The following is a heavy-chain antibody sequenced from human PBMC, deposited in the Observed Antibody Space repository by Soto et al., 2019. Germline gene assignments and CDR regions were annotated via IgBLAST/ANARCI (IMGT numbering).Heavy chain of an antibody. V-gene: IGHV1-18*01. J-gene: IGHJ5*02. CDR2: ISGYNGNT. D-gene: IGHD3-22*01. CDR3: ARDTTYYYDSSGSNWFDP. Sequence: ASVKVSCEAAGYTFTSYGISSGRQAPGQGLEWMGWISGYNGNTNYAQKLQGRVTMTTDTSTSTAYMELRSLRSDDTAVYYCARDTTYYYDSSGSNWFDPWGQGTLVTV. CDR1: GYTFTSYG.